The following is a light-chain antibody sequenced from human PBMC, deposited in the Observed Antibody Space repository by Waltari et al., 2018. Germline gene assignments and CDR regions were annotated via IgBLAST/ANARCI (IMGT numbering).Light chain of an antibody. V-gene: IGLV3-21*04. CDR2: YDT. Sequence: SYVLAQPPSVSVAPGATASITCGGNNIRSKSVHWYQQKPGQAPVLVIYYDTARPSGIPERFSSSISENTATLTISRVEAGDEADYYCQVWDRSSGVKVFFGGGTKMTVL. CDR3: QVWDRSSGVKVF. J-gene: IGLJ2*01. CDR1: NIRSKS.